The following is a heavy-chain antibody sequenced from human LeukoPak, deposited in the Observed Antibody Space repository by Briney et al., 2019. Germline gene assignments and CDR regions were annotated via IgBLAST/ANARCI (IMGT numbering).Heavy chain of an antibody. CDR3: ARAVGIAAAGTNAFDI. D-gene: IGHD6-13*01. CDR2: ISSNGGST. CDR1: GFTLSSYA. V-gene: IGHV3-64*01. J-gene: IGHJ3*02. Sequence: PGGSLRLSCAASGFTLSSYAMHWVRQAPGKGLEYVSAISSNGGSTYYANSVKGRFTISRDNSKNTLYLQMGSLRAEDMAVYYCARAVGIAAAGTNAFDIWGQGTMVTVSS.